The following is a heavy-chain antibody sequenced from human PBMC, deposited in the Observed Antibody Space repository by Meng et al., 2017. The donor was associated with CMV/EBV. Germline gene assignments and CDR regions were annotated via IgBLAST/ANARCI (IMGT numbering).Heavy chain of an antibody. Sequence: GESLKISCAASGFTFSSYAMHWVRQAPGKGLEWVAVISYDGSNKYYADSVKGRFTISRDNSKNTLYLQMNSLRAEDTAAYYCAREPTEHIVVVIAILTYGMDVWGQGTTVTVSS. V-gene: IGHV3-30*04. CDR1: GFTFSSYA. D-gene: IGHD2-21*01. CDR2: ISYDGSNK. J-gene: IGHJ6*02. CDR3: AREPTEHIVVVIAILTYGMDV.